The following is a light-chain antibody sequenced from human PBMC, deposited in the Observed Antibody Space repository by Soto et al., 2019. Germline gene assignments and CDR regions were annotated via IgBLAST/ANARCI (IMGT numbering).Light chain of an antibody. CDR2: GAS. Sequence: EIVLTQSPGTLSLSPGDRATLSCRASQSLSSRYLAWYRQKPGQAPRLLIYGASNRATGIPDRFSGSGSGTDFTLTISRLEPDDFAVYYCQQYNSSPPTFGGGTKVEIK. J-gene: IGKJ4*01. CDR3: QQYNSSPPT. CDR1: QSLSSRY. V-gene: IGKV3-20*01.